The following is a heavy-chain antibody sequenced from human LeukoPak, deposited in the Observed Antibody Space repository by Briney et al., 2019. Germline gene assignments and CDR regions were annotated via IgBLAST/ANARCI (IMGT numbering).Heavy chain of an antibody. Sequence: ASVKVSCKASGYTFTGYYMHWVRQAPGQGLEWMGRINPNSGGTNYAQKFQGRVTMTRDTSISTAYMELSRLRSDDTAVYYCARVRVPGIAAAGADYWGQGTLVTVSS. D-gene: IGHD6-13*01. CDR1: GYTFTGYY. CDR3: ARVRVPGIAAAGADY. J-gene: IGHJ4*02. V-gene: IGHV1-2*06. CDR2: INPNSGGT.